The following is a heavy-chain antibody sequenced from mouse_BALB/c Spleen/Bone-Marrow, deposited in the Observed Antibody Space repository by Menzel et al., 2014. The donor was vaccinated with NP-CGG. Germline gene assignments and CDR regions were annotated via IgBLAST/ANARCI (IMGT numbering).Heavy chain of an antibody. D-gene: IGHD2-3*01. CDR2: ISCHNGAT. J-gene: IGHJ2*01. Sequence: LVKTGASMKISCKASGYSFTGYYMHWVKQSHGKSLEWIGYISCHNGATSYNQKFKGKATFTVDTSSSTAYMQFNSLTSEDSAVYYCARGDGYYVDFDYWGQGTTLTVSS. V-gene: IGHV1S34*01. CDR3: ARGDGYYVDFDY. CDR1: GYSFTGYY.